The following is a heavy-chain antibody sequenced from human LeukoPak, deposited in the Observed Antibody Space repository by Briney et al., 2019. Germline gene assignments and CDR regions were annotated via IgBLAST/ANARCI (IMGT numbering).Heavy chain of an antibody. CDR1: GYSISSGYY. CDR3: ARDKPLDY. D-gene: IGHD1-14*01. CDR2: FYHSGST. Sequence: SETLSLTCTVSGYSISSGYYWGWIRQPPGKGLEWIGSFYHSGSTYYNPSLKSRVTISVDTSKNQFSLKLSSVTAADTAVYYCARDKPLDYWGQGTLVTVSS. J-gene: IGHJ4*02. V-gene: IGHV4-38-2*02.